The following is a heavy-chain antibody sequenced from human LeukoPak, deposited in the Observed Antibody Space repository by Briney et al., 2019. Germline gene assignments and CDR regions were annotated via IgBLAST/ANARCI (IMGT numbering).Heavy chain of an antibody. Sequence: PGGSLRLSCAASGFTFSSFDMSWVRQAPGEGLEWVSAISGSGGSTHNADSVKGRFTISRDNSKNTMYLQMNSLRAEDTAVYYCAKDHYGDYFSTGAFDIWGQGTTVIVSS. D-gene: IGHD4-17*01. CDR2: ISGSGGST. CDR1: GFTFSSFD. CDR3: AKDHYGDYFSTGAFDI. J-gene: IGHJ3*02. V-gene: IGHV3-23*01.